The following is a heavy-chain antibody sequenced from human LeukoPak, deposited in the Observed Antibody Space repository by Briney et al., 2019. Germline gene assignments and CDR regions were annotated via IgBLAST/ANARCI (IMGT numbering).Heavy chain of an antibody. J-gene: IGHJ4*02. CDR3: ARGSYGDYEIDY. Sequence: PSETLSLTCTVSGGSISSGDYYWSWIRQPPGKGLEWIGYIYYSGTTYHNPSLKSRVTISVDTSKNQFSLKLSSVTAADTAVYYCARGSYGDYEIDYWGQGTLVTVSS. V-gene: IGHV4-30-4*01. CDR2: IYYSGTT. D-gene: IGHD4-17*01. CDR1: GGSISSGDYY.